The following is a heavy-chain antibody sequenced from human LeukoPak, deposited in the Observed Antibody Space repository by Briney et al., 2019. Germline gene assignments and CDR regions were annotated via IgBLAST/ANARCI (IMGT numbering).Heavy chain of an antibody. CDR3: ARDDRHYYYYMDV. V-gene: IGHV3-23*01. Sequence: GGSLRLSCAASGFTFSNYAMSWVRQAPGKGLECISGFSGSGGRTFYADSVKGRFTISRDNSKNTLYVQMNNLRAEDTAVYYCARDDRHYYYYMDVWGKGTTVTVSS. CDR2: FSGSGGRT. CDR1: GFTFSNYA. J-gene: IGHJ6*03.